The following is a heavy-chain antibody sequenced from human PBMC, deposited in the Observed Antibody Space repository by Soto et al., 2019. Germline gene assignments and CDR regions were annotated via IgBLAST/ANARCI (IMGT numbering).Heavy chain of an antibody. D-gene: IGHD4-17*01. CDR3: AREWTTVTGAGLHNWFDP. V-gene: IGHV3-33*01. CDR1: GFTFSSYG. Sequence: GGSLRLSCAASGFTFSSYGMHWVRQAPGKGLEWVAVIWYDGSNKYYADSVKGRFTISRDNSKNTLYLQMNSMRAEDTAVYYCAREWTTVTGAGLHNWFDPWGQGTLVTVSS. CDR2: IWYDGSNK. J-gene: IGHJ5*02.